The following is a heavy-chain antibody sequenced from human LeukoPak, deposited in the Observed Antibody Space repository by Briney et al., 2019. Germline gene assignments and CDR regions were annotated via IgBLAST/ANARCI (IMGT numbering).Heavy chain of an antibody. CDR1: GFSFSTYS. CDR2: IRSRDGAI. J-gene: IGHJ5*01. Sequence: PGGSLRLSRAASGFSFSTYSMNWVRQAPGKALEWVSYIRSRDGAIYYADSVKGRFTISTDNARKSLYLQMNSLREEDTAVYYCARAPTVTTRVFASWGQGTLVTVSS. V-gene: IGHV3-48*02. CDR3: ARAPTVTTRVFAS. D-gene: IGHD4-17*01.